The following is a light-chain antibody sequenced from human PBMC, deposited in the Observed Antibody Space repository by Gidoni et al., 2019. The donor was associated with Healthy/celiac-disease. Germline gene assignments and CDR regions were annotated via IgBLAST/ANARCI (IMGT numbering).Light chain of an antibody. J-gene: IGKJ1*01. CDR3: QQSYSTPRT. Sequence: DIQMTQSPSSLSASVGERVTITCRASQSISSYLNWYQQKPGKAPKLLIYAASSLQSGVPSRFSGSGSGTDFNLTISSLQPEDFATYYCQQSYSTPRTFGQGTKVEIK. CDR2: AAS. V-gene: IGKV1-39*01. CDR1: QSISSY.